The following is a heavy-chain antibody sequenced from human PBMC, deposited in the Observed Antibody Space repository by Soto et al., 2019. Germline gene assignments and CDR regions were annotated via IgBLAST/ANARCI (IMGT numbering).Heavy chain of an antibody. Sequence: SETLSLTCAVSGYSISSGYYWGWIRQPPGKGLEWIGSIYHSGSTYYNPSLKSRVTISVDTSKNQFSLKLSSVTAADTAVYYCARDPRYYYDSSGCYFDYWGQGTLVTFSS. J-gene: IGHJ4*02. D-gene: IGHD3-22*01. CDR3: ARDPRYYYDSSGCYFDY. V-gene: IGHV4-38-2*02. CDR2: IYHSGST. CDR1: GYSISSGYY.